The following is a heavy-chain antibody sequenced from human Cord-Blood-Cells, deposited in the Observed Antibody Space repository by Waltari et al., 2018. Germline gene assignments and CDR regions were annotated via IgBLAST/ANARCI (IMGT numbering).Heavy chain of an antibody. CDR3: AKGGYCSGGSCYYFDY. J-gene: IGHJ4*02. Sequence: GESGGGVVQPGRSLRLSCAASGFTFRSYGMHWVRQAPGKGLEWVAVISYDGSNKYYADSVKGRFTISRDNSKNTLYLQMNSLRAEDTAVYYCAKGGYCSGGSCYYFDYWGQGTLVTVSS. CDR2: ISYDGSNK. D-gene: IGHD2-15*01. V-gene: IGHV3-30*18. CDR1: GFTFRSYG.